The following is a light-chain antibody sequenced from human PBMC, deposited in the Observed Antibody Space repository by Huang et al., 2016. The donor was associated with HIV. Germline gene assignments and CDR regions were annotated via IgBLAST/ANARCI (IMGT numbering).Light chain of an antibody. CDR1: QSVSNK. CDR3: RHYDNWPPLT. CDR2: GAS. Sequence: PGERVTPSCRASQSVSNKLAWYQQKPGQPPRLLIYGASASATGVPASFSCGGSGTDFSLTINSLQSEDFGVYYCRHYDNWPPLTFGGGSKVQIK. V-gene: IGKV3-15*01. J-gene: IGKJ4*01.